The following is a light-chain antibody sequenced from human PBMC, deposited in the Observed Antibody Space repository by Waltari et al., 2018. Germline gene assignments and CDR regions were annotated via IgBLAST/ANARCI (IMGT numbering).Light chain of an antibody. CDR3: AAWEDSLSGWL. J-gene: IGLJ3*02. CDR1: RSHIGSFY. CDR2: RNN. Sequence: QSVLTQPPSVSGPPGLEVTSSFPGSRSHIGSFYIYWYQRFPGMAPNLLIFRNNQRHSGVPDRFSASQSDTSASLAISGLRSEDEADYYWAAWEDSLSGWLFGGGTKLTVL. V-gene: IGLV1-47*01.